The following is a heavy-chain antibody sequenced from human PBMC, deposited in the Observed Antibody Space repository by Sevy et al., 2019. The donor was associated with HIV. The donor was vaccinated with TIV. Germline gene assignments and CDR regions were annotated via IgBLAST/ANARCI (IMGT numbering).Heavy chain of an antibody. V-gene: IGHV1-2*02. D-gene: IGHD4-17*01. Sequence: ASVKVSCKASGYIFTDYYIHWVRQAPGQGLEWMAWINSDSGVTNYAQRFQGEVTVTRDTSLSTAYLEPSRLKTNDTAIYYCARLTTKPTSDLYGMDVWGQGTTVTVSS. CDR2: INSDSGVT. CDR3: ARLTTKPTSDLYGMDV. J-gene: IGHJ6*02. CDR1: GYIFTDYY.